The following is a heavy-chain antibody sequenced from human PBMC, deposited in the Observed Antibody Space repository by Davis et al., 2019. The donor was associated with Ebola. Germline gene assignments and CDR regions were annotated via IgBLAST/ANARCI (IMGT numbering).Heavy chain of an antibody. Sequence: AASVKVSCKASGGTFSSYAISWVRQARGQGLEWMGRIIPILGIANYAQKFQGRVTITADKSTSTAYMELSSLRPEDTAVYYCARGGSGGSLYLNWFNPWGQGNLVTVSS. CDR1: GGTFSSYA. CDR3: ARGGSGGSLYLNWFNP. D-gene: IGHD2-15*01. V-gene: IGHV1-69*10. CDR2: IIPILGIA. J-gene: IGHJ5*02.